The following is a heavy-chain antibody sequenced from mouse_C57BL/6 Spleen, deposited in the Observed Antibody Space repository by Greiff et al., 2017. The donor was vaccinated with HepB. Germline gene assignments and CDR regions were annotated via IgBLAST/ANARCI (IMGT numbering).Heavy chain of an antibody. V-gene: IGHV1-50*01. J-gene: IGHJ3*01. Sequence: QVQLKQPGAELVKPGASVKLSCKASGYTFTSYWMQWVKQRPGQGLEWIGEIDPSDSYTNYNQKFKGKATLTVDTSSSTAYMQLSSLTSEDSAVYYCARRDYGSSTFAYWGQGTLVTVSA. CDR1: GYTFTSYW. CDR3: ARRDYGSSTFAY. D-gene: IGHD1-1*01. CDR2: IDPSDSYT.